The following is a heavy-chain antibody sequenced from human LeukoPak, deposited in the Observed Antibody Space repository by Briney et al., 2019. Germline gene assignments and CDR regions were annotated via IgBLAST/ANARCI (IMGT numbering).Heavy chain of an antibody. CDR2: IYYSGST. CDR1: GGSVSSNIYY. J-gene: IGHJ3*02. CDR3: ARNDILTGYYIPGAFDI. V-gene: IGHV4-61*01. Sequence: SETLSLTCTVSGGSVSSNIYYWSWIRQPPGKGLEWIGYIYYSGSTNYNPSLKSRVTISVDTSKNQFSLKLSSVTAADTAVYYCARNDILTGYYIPGAFDIWGQGTMVTVSS. D-gene: IGHD3-9*01.